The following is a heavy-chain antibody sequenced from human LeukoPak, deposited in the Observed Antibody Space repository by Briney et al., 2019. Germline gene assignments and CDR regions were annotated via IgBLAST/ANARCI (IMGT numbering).Heavy chain of an antibody. V-gene: IGHV3-48*04. Sequence: GGSLRLSCAASGFTFSSYSMNWVRQAPGKGLEWVSYISSSSSTIYYADSVKGRFTISRDNAKNSLYLQMNSLRAEDTAVYYCARDRWNEHYYYYYGMDVWGQGTTVTVSS. J-gene: IGHJ6*02. CDR2: ISSSSSTI. D-gene: IGHD4-23*01. CDR3: ARDRWNEHYYYYYGMDV. CDR1: GFTFSSYS.